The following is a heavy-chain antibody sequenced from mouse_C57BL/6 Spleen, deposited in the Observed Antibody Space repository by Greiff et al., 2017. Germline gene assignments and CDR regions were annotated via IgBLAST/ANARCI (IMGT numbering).Heavy chain of an antibody. CDR2: IDPSDSET. CDR1: GYTFTSYW. Sequence: QVQLQQPGAELVRPGSSVKLSCKASGYTFTSYWMHWVKQRPIQGLEWIGNIDPSDSETHYNQKFKDKATLTVDKSSSTAYMQLSSLTSEDSAVYYCARGGEYEEFAYWGQGTLVTVSA. D-gene: IGHD2-13*01. CDR3: ARGGEYEEFAY. J-gene: IGHJ3*01. V-gene: IGHV1-52*01.